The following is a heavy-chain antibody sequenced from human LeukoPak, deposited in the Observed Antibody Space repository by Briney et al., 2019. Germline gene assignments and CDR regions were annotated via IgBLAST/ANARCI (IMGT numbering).Heavy chain of an antibody. Sequence: PSETLSLTCTVSGGSISSSSYYWGWIRQPPGKGLEWIGSIYYSGSTYYNPSLKSRVTISVDTSKNQFSLKLSSVTAADTAVYYCAIASRDFDYWGQGTLATVSS. V-gene: IGHV4-39*07. CDR2: IYYSGST. CDR1: GGSISSSSYY. CDR3: AIASRDFDY. J-gene: IGHJ4*02.